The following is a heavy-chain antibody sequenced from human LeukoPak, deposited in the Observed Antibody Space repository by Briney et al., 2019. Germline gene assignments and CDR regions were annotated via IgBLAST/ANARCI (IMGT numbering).Heavy chain of an antibody. CDR1: GASVSRSTFF. V-gene: IGHV4-39*01. J-gene: IGHJ4*02. CDR3: AAMTYNSGWHWNFDY. Sequence: SETLSLTCNFSGASVSRSTFFWGWIRQPPGKGLEWIGSIFYIGSTYYNPSLRSRVIVSLDTSKNQFSLKLSSVTATDTAVYYCAAMTYNSGWHWNFDYWGQGTLVTVSS. D-gene: IGHD6-19*01. CDR2: IFYIGST.